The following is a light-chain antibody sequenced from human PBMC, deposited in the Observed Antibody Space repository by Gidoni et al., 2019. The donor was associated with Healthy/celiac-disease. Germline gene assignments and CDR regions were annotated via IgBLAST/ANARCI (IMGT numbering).Light chain of an antibody. CDR1: QSVSSY. CDR3: QQRSNWPT. J-gene: IGKJ1*01. V-gene: IGKV3-11*01. CDR2: DAS. Sequence: EIVLTQSPATLSLSPGERATLSCRASQSVSSYLAWYQQKPRQAPRLLIYDASNRATGIPARFSGSGSGTDFTLTISSLDPEDFAVYYCQQRSNWPTFGQGTKVEIK.